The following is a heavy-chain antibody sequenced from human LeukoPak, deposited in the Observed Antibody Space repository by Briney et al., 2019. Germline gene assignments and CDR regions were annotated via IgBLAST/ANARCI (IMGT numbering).Heavy chain of an antibody. D-gene: IGHD3-10*01. CDR3: ARDREILWFGDPFDY. J-gene: IGHJ4*02. Sequence: PGGSLRLSCAASGFTFSSYGMHWVRQAPGKGLEWVAFIRYDGSNKYYADSVKGRFTISRDNSKNTLCLQMNSLRAEDTAVYYCARDREILWFGDPFDYWGQGTLVTVSS. CDR2: IRYDGSNK. CDR1: GFTFSSYG. V-gene: IGHV3-30*02.